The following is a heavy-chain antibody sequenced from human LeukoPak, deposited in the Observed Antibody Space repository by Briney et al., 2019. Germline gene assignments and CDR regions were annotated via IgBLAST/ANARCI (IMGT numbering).Heavy chain of an antibody. Sequence: PGGSLRLSCAASGFTFSSYSMTWVRQAPGKGLDWVSSINSNSSDIYYADSVKGRSTISRDNAKNSLYLQMNSLRAEDTAVYYCARMRSPGAFDIWGQGTMVTVSS. J-gene: IGHJ3*02. CDR2: INSNSSDI. CDR3: ARMRSPGAFDI. CDR1: GFTFSSYS. V-gene: IGHV3-21*01.